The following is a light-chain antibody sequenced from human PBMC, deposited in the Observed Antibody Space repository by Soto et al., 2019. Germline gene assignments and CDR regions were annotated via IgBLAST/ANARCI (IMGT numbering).Light chain of an antibody. V-gene: IGLV2-14*01. J-gene: IGLJ3*02. CDR1: SSDVGGYKY. Sequence: QSVLTQPASVSGSPGQSITISCTGTSSDVGGYKYVSWYQQHPGKAPKLIIYDVSSRPSGVSNRFSGSKSGNTASLTISGLRAEDEADYYCSSYARSSTVVLFGGGTKVTVL. CDR3: SSYARSSTVVL. CDR2: DVS.